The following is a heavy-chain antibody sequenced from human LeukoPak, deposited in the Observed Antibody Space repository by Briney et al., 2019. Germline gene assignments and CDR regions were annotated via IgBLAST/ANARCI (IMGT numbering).Heavy chain of an antibody. CDR1: RFTFSSYE. V-gene: IGHV3-48*03. CDR2: ISGSGIK. Sequence: GGSLRLSCAASRFTFSSYEMSWVRQAPGKGLEWVSYISGSGIKHYADSVKGRFTKSRDNAKNSLYLQMNSLRVEDTAVYYCAREDTGVAFDIWGQGTTVTV. J-gene: IGHJ3*02. D-gene: IGHD2-8*01. CDR3: AREDTGVAFDI.